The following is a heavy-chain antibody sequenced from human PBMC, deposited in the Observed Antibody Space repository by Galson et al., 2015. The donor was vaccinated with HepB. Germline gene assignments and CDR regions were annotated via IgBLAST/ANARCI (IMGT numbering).Heavy chain of an antibody. CDR3: ARALHRTYSSSWYHYFDY. V-gene: IGHV4-59*12. J-gene: IGHJ4*02. CDR1: GDSITSYY. D-gene: IGHD6-13*01. Sequence: ETLSLTCSVSGDSITSYYWNWVRQAPGKGLEWIAYIYYSGSTTKYNPSLKSRVTISLSTSKNDFSLKMDSVTAADTAVYYCARALHRTYSSSWYHYFDYWGQGTLVTVSS. CDR2: IYYSGSTT.